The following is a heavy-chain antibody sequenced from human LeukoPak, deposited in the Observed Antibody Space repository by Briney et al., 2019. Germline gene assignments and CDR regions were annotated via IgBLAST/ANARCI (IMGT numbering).Heavy chain of an antibody. Sequence: SVNVSCKSSVGTFSIYSVIWVRQAPGQGLEGVGGIIPSLWTANYSHKFKGRVTITADRSSSTVYMELSSLTSEDTAVYYCARDRIAVAGRKYYYSIDVWGKGTTVTVSS. V-gene: IGHV1-69*06. D-gene: IGHD6-19*01. CDR2: IIPSLWTA. CDR1: VGTFSIYS. CDR3: ARDRIAVAGRKYYYSIDV. J-gene: IGHJ6*03.